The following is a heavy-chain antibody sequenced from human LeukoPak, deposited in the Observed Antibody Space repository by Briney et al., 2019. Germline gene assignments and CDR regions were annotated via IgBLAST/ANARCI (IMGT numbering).Heavy chain of an antibody. D-gene: IGHD3-10*01. CDR1: GFTFSSYG. Sequence: PGGALRLSCAASGFTFSSYGMSWVRQAPGKGLEWVSAISGSGGSTYYADSVKGRFTTSRDNSKNTLYLQMNSLRAEDTAVYYCAKDCYGSGRTYYMDVWGKGTTVTISS. CDR3: AKDCYGSGRTYYMDV. V-gene: IGHV3-23*01. CDR2: ISGSGGST. J-gene: IGHJ6*03.